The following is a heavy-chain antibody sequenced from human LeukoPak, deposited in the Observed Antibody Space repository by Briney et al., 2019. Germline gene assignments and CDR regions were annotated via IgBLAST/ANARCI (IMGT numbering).Heavy chain of an antibody. D-gene: IGHD3-16*01. J-gene: IGHJ4*02. CDR2: ISSSSSYI. Sequence: PGGSLRLSCAASGFTFSSYAMSWVRQAPGKGLEWVSAISSSSSYIYYADSVEGRFTISRDNAKNSLYLQMNSLRAEDTAVYYCARDPMITFGGVPYYFDYWGQGTLVTVSS. V-gene: IGHV3-21*01. CDR1: GFTFSSYA. CDR3: ARDPMITFGGVPYYFDY.